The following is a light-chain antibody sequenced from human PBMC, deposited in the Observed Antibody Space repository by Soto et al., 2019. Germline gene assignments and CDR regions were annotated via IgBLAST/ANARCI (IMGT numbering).Light chain of an antibody. CDR3: QHYNSYPLT. J-gene: IGKJ4*01. CDR2: DAS. CDR1: QSISTW. Sequence: DIQMTQSPSTLSASVGDRVTITCRASQSISTWLAWFQQKPGKVPKPLIYDASSLESGVPSRFSGSGSGTEFSLTISSLQPDDFATSYCQHYNSYPLTFGGGTKVDIK. V-gene: IGKV1-5*01.